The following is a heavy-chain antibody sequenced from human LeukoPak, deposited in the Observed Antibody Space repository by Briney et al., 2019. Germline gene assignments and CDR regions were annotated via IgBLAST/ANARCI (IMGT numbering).Heavy chain of an antibody. CDR2: MSPSGSS. J-gene: IGHJ6*03. V-gene: IGHV4-34*01. CDR1: GGSLSDYY. CDR3: ARGRQDVNMILVVMAGVSYYLDV. Sequence: PSETLSLTCAVYGGSLSDYYWTWIRQTPGKGLEWIGEMSPSGSSNYNPSLKSRVTISVDTSKNQFSLKLRSVTAADTAVYYCARGRQDVNMILVVMAGVSYYLDVWSKGTTVTVS. D-gene: IGHD3-22*01.